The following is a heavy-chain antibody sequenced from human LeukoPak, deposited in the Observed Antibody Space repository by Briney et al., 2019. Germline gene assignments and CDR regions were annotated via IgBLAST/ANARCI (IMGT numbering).Heavy chain of an antibody. V-gene: IGHV1-2*02. D-gene: IGHD3-10*01. CDR2: INPNSGGT. CDR1: GYTFTGYY. Sequence: GASVTVSCKASGYTFTGYYMHWVRQAPGQGLEWMGWINPNSGGTNYAQKFQGRVTMTRDTSISTAYMELSRLRSDDTAVYYCARSSVSYWHWFDPWGQGTLVTVSS. CDR3: ARSSVSYWHWFDP. J-gene: IGHJ5*02.